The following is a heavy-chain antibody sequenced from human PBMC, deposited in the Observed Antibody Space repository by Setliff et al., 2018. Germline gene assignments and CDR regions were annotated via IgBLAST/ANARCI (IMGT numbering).Heavy chain of an antibody. Sequence: ASVKVSCKASGYMFKRYGINWMRQAPGQGFEWMGWISPYNDNTKSAQVRDRVTMTTETSTKTAYMELRTLRSDDTAVYFCALSSLSLCNGGNCPNAFDVWGQGTLVTVSS. CDR1: GYMFKRYG. V-gene: IGHV1-18*04. J-gene: IGHJ3*01. CDR3: ALSSLSLCNGGNCPNAFDV. CDR2: ISPYNDNT. D-gene: IGHD2-15*01.